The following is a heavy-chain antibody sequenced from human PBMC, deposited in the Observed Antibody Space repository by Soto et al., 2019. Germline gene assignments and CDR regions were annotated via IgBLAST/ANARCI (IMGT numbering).Heavy chain of an antibody. CDR3: ARSLVRGVYTWFDP. D-gene: IGHD3-10*01. V-gene: IGHV1-18*01. J-gene: IGHJ5*02. CDR2: ISAYNGNT. Sequence: GASLKVSCKASGYTFTSYGISWVRQAPGQGLEWMGWISAYNGNTNYAQKLQGRVTMTTDTSTSTAYMELRSLRSDDAAVYYCARSLVRGVYTWFDPWGQGTLVTVSS. CDR1: GYTFTSYG.